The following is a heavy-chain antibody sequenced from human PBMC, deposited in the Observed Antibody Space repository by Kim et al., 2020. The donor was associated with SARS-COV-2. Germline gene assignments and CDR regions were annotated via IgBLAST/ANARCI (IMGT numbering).Heavy chain of an antibody. D-gene: IGHD3-16*01. J-gene: IGHJ5*02. V-gene: IGHV4-61*02. CDR1: GGSISSGSYY. Sequence: SETLSLTCNVSGGSISSGSYYWSWIRQPAGKGLEWIGRIYTTGSTNYNPSLNGRVTISADTSKNQFSLKLTSVTAADTAVYYCARELMIGGNWFDPWGQGTRVTVSS. CDR3: ARELMIGGNWFDP. CDR2: IYTTGST.